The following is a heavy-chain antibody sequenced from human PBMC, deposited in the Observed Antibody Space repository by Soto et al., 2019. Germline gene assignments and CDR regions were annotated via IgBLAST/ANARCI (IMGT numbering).Heavy chain of an antibody. CDR3: ARRGYSYGCVL. CDR2: IYSGGST. V-gene: IGHV3-53*02. Sequence: EVQLVETGGGLIQPGGSLRLSCAASGFTVSSNYMSWVRQAPGKGLEWVSVIYSGGSTYYADSMKVRFTISRDNSKNTLYLQMYSLRAEDEAVYDCARRGYSYGCVLWGQGTLVTVSS. J-gene: IGHJ4*02. D-gene: IGHD5-18*01. CDR1: GFTVSSNY.